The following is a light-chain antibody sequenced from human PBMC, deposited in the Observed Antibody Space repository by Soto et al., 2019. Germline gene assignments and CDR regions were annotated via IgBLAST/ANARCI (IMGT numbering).Light chain of an antibody. CDR2: GAS. CDR3: QQYINLWT. V-gene: IGKV3-15*01. CDR1: QSVSSN. J-gene: IGKJ1*01. Sequence: ETVNTQAPSTLSVSPRERVTLSCRASQSVSSNLAWYQQKPGQSPRLLIYGASTRATGIPARFSGSGSGTEFTLTISSLQSEDFAVYYCQQYINLWTFGQGTNVDI.